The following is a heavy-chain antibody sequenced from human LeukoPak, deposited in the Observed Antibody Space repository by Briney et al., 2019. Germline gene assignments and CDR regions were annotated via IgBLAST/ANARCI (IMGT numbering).Heavy chain of an antibody. J-gene: IGHJ6*03. CDR2: IYSGGST. D-gene: IGHD3-10*01. CDR3: ASGSGSYRTPYYYMDV. CDR1: GFTVSSNY. Sequence: GGSLRLSCVASGFTVSSNYMSWVRQAPGKGLEWVSVIYSGGSTYYADSVKGRFTISRDNSKNALYLQMNSLRAEDTAVYYCASGSGSYRTPYYYMDVWGTGTTVTVSS. V-gene: IGHV3-53*01.